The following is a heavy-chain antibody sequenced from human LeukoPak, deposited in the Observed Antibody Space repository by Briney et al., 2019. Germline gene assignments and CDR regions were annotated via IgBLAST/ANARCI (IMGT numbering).Heavy chain of an antibody. D-gene: IGHD2-2*03. V-gene: IGHV1-2*06. CDR3: ARGMAIVVVPAAQLRDAFDI. J-gene: IGHJ3*02. Sequence: GASVKVSCKASGYTFTSYYMHWVRQAPGQGLEWMGRINPNSGGTNYAQKFQGRVTMTRDTSISTAYMELSRLRSDDTAVYYCARGMAIVVVPAAQLRDAFDIWGQGTMVTVSS. CDR1: GYTFTSYY. CDR2: INPNSGGT.